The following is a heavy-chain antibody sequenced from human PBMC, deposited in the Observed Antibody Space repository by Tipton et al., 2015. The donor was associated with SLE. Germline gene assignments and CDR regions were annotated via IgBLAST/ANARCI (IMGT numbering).Heavy chain of an antibody. Sequence: TLSLTCTVSGGSISSGGYYWSWLRHHPGKGLEWIGSIHHSGTTYYNPSLKSRITISVDTSQNQFSLRLHSVTAADTAVYYCARLLGYCSGGRCYSGLIHYYYMDVWGEGTTVTVSS. J-gene: IGHJ6*03. CDR2: IHHSGTT. D-gene: IGHD2-15*01. CDR1: GGSISSGGYY. V-gene: IGHV4-31*03. CDR3: ARLLGYCSGGRCYSGLIHYYYMDV.